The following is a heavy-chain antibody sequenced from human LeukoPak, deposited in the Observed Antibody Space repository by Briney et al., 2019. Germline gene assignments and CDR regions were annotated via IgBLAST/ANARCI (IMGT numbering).Heavy chain of an antibody. CDR1: GYTFTGYY. CDR2: INPNSGGT. V-gene: IGHV1-2*02. J-gene: IGHJ3*02. D-gene: IGHD5/OR15-5a*01. Sequence: GASVKVSCKASGYTFTGYYMHWVRQAPGQGLEWMGWINPNSGGTNYAQKFQGRVTMTRDTSISTAYMELSRLRSNDTAVYYCARTPIVSTAFDIWGQGTMVTASS. CDR3: ARTPIVSTAFDI.